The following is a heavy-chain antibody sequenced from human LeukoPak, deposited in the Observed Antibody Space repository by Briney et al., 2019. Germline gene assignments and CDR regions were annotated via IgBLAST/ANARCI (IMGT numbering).Heavy chain of an antibody. CDR1: GYPFTSYY. D-gene: IGHD1-14*01. J-gene: IGHJ3*02. Sequence: ASVKVSCKASGYPFTSYYINWVRQAPGQGLEWMGWISAHNGDTNYAQNLQGRVTMTTDTSTDTAYMELRSLRSDDTAVYYCARPPIDGSIDGFEIWGQGTMVTVSS. V-gene: IGHV1-18*01. CDR3: ARPPIDGSIDGFEI. CDR2: ISAHNGDT.